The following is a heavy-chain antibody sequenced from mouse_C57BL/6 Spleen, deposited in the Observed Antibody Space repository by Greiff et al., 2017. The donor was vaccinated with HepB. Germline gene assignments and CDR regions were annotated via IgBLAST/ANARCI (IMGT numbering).Heavy chain of an antibody. D-gene: IGHD1-1*01. CDR1: GFTFSDYG. CDR2: ISSGNSTI. CDR3: ATYYYGSSHWYFDV. J-gene: IGHJ1*03. V-gene: IGHV5-17*01. Sequence: EVQVVESGGGLVKPGGSLKLSCAASGFTFSDYGMHWVRQAPEKGLEWVAYISSGNSTIYYADTVKGRFTISRDNAKNTLFLKMNSMRSEDTAMYYCATYYYGSSHWYFDVWGTGTTVTVSS.